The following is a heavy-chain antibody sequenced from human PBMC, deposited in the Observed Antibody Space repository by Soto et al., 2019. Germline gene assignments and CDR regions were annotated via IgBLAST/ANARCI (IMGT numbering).Heavy chain of an antibody. J-gene: IGHJ4*02. D-gene: IGHD6-25*01. Sequence: SETLSLTCTVSGGSISSSSYYWNWIRQLPGKGPEWIGYVSYSGTTYYNPSLMSRLTISADTSKTQFSLNLRSVTAADTAMYYCARGIGYSDSSLYFDYWGRGTLVTVSS. V-gene: IGHV4-31*03. CDR1: GGSISSSSYY. CDR2: VSYSGTT. CDR3: ARGIGYSDSSLYFDY.